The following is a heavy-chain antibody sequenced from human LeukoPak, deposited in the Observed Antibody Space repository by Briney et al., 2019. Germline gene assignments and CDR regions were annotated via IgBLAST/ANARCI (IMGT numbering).Heavy chain of an antibody. Sequence: SETLSLTCAVYGGSFSGYYWSWIRQPPGEGLEWIGEINHSGSTNYNPSLKSRVTISVDTSKNQFSLKLSSVTAADTAVYYCARAGVETTSTDYWGQGTLVTVSS. V-gene: IGHV4-34*01. J-gene: IGHJ4*02. CDR1: GGSFSGYY. CDR2: INHSGST. CDR3: ARAGVETTSTDY. D-gene: IGHD1-7*01.